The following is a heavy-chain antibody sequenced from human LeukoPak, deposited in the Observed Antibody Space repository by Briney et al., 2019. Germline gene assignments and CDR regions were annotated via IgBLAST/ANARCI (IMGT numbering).Heavy chain of an antibody. Sequence: GGSLRLSCAASGFTFSSYDMHRVRQATGKGLECVSAIGTAGDTYYPGSVKGRFTISRENAKNSLYLQMNSLRAGDTAVYYCARGVGGSYDYWGQGTLVTVSS. D-gene: IGHD1-26*01. J-gene: IGHJ4*02. CDR2: IGTAGDT. CDR1: GFTFSSYD. CDR3: ARGVGGSYDY. V-gene: IGHV3-13*01.